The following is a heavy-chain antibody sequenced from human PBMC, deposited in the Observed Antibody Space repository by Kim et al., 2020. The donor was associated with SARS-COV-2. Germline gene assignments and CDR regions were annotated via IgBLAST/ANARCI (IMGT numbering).Heavy chain of an antibody. CDR3: AKGGGDIVVVPAYYMDV. CDR1: GFTFSSYG. V-gene: IGHV3-30*18. CDR2: ISYDGSNK. Sequence: GGSLRLSCAASGFTFSSYGMHWVRQAPGKGLEWVAVISYDGSNKYYADSVKGRFTISRDNSKNTLYLQMNSLRAEDTAVYYCAKGGGDIVVVPAYYMDVWGKGTTVTVSS. J-gene: IGHJ6*03. D-gene: IGHD2-2*01.